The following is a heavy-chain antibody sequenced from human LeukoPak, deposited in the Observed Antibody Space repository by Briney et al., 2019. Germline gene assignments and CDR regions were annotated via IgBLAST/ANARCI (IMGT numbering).Heavy chain of an antibody. Sequence: GASVKVSCKASGYTFTSYGISWVRQAPGQGLEWMGIINPSGGSTSYAQKFQGRVTMTRDTSTSTVHMELSSLRSEDTAVYYCARDRDSEGIAVAALDYWGQGTLVTVSS. V-gene: IGHV1-46*01. D-gene: IGHD6-19*01. J-gene: IGHJ4*02. CDR2: INPSGGST. CDR3: ARDRDSEGIAVAALDY. CDR1: GYTFTSYG.